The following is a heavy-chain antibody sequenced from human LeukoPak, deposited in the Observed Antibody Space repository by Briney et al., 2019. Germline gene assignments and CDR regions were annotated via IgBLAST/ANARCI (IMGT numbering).Heavy chain of an antibody. V-gene: IGHV3-15*01. CDR3: STHTDITVLKYSFDY. Sequence: GGSLRLSCAASGFTFSNAWMSWVRQAPGKGLEWVGRIKSKTDGGTTDYAAPVKGRFTISRDDSKNTLYLQMNSLKTEDTAVYYCSTHTDITVLKYSFDYWGQGTLVTVSS. CDR1: GFTFSNAW. CDR2: IKSKTDGGTT. D-gene: IGHD1-20*01. J-gene: IGHJ4*02.